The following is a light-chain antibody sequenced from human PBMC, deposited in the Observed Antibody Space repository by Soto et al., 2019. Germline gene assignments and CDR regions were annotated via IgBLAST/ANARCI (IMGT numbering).Light chain of an antibody. CDR3: QHYNSYPEA. J-gene: IGKJ1*01. Sequence: IQMTQSPSTLSGSVGVRVTITCRASQTISSWLAWYKQKPGKAPKLLIYKASTLKSGVPSRFSGSGSGTEFTLTISSLKPDDFATYYCQHYNSYPEAFGHGTKVDIK. CDR1: QTISSW. CDR2: KAS. V-gene: IGKV1-5*03.